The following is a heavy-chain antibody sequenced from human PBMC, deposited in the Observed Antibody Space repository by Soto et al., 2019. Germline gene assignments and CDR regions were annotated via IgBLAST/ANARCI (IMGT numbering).Heavy chain of an antibody. CDR3: ARFSLTIFGPTHYYYGLGV. J-gene: IGHJ6*02. CDR1: GGSISSCEYY. Sequence: PSETLSLTCTVSGGSISSCEYYGTWIRQPPGKGLEWIGYISYSGSTHYSPSLKSRVSITVDTSKNQFSLNLASVSAEDTAVYYCARFSLTIFGPTHYYYGLGVWGLGS. D-gene: IGHD3-3*01. V-gene: IGHV4-30-4*01. CDR2: ISYSGST.